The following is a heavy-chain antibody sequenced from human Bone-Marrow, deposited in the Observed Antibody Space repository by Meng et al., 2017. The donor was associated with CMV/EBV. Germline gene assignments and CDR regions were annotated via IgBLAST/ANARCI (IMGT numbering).Heavy chain of an antibody. CDR2: ISYDGSNK. CDR3: ARASGMDV. J-gene: IGHJ6*02. Sequence: GESLKISCAASGFTFSSYAMHWVRQTPGKGLEWVAVISYDGSNKYYADSMKGRFTISRDNVKNSLYLEMNSLRAEDTAVYICARASGMDVWGQGTTVTVSS. CDR1: GFTFSSYA. V-gene: IGHV3-30*04.